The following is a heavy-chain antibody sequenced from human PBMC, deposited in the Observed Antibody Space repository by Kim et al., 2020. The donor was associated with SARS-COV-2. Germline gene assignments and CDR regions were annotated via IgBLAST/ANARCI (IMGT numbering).Heavy chain of an antibody. CDR2: INHSGST. CDR1: GGSFSSYY. V-gene: IGHV4-34*01. Sequence: SETLSLTCAVSGGSFSSYYWTWIRQPPGKGLEWIGEINHSGSTNYNPSLKSRVTISVDASKNQFSLNLRSVTAADTAVYYCARGLPEGYFSFYALDVWGQGTTVTVSS. J-gene: IGHJ6*02. D-gene: IGHD2-2*01. CDR3: ARGLPEGYFSFYALDV.